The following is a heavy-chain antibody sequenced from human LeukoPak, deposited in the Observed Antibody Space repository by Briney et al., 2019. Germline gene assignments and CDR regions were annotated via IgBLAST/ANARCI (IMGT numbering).Heavy chain of an antibody. CDR2: ISYSGST. V-gene: IGHV4-31*03. CDR1: GGSISSGDYC. D-gene: IGHD5-18*01. Sequence: SETLSLTCTVSGGSISSGDYCWSWIRQHPGTGLEWIGDISYSGSTYYNPSLKSRVTISVDTSKNQFSLNLNSVTAADTAVYYCARDVIYSYGYASNWFDPWGQGTLVTVSS. J-gene: IGHJ5*02. CDR3: ARDVIYSYGYASNWFDP.